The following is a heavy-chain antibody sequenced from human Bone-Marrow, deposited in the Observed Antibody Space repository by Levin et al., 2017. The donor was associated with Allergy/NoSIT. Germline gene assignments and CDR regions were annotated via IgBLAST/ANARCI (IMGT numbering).Heavy chain of an antibody. D-gene: IGHD5-24*01. CDR3: AREDGYVFDY. V-gene: IGHV4-31*03. J-gene: IGHJ4*02. CDR2: IYYSGNT. Sequence: SSETLSLTCSLSGGSISTSGFHWSWVRQRPGKGLEWIGYIYYSGNTYYNPSLQSRLSISIDTSKNQFSLRLTSVTAADTAVYYCAREDGYVFDYWGQGTLVTVSS. CDR1: GGSISTSGFH.